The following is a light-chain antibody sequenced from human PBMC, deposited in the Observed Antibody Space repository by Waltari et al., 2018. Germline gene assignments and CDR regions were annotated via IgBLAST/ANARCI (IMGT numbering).Light chain of an antibody. CDR2: GST. CDR1: GSKLRAGHD. Sequence: QSVLTQPPSVSGAPGQRVTISCTGSGSKLRAGHDVHWYQPLPRAAPKLLIYGSTSRPLGVPDRFFGSTSGTSASLAITGLQAEDEADYYCQSYDTSLMSVVFGGGTKLTVL. CDR3: QSYDTSLMSVV. J-gene: IGLJ3*02. V-gene: IGLV1-40*01.